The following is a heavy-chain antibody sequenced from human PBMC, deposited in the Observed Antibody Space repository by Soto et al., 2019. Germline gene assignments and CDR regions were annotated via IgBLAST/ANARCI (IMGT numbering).Heavy chain of an antibody. CDR2: IYYSGST. CDR1: GCSVSTGSYY. J-gene: IGHJ4*02. Sequence: SETLSLTCTFSGCSVSTGSYYWSWIRQPPGKGLEWIGYIYYSGSTNYNPSLKSRVTISVDTSKNQFSLKLSSVTAADTAVYYCARMGRSGWRIFDYRGQGTLGTVSS. CDR3: ARMGRSGWRIFDY. V-gene: IGHV4-61*01. D-gene: IGHD6-19*01.